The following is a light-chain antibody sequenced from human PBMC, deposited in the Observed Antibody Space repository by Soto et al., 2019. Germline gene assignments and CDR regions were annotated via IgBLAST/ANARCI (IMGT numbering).Light chain of an antibody. CDR1: QSMRNF. V-gene: IGKV1-39*01. CDR2: PAS. Sequence: DIQMTQSPSSLSASVGDRLTVTCRAGQSMRNFLHLCQEKPGTAPNLLISPASSLESAVPCRFSGSGTGTDFVLTISSLQPEDFASHFCQQTYSVEFTFGPGTKVDIK. CDR3: QQTYSVEFT. J-gene: IGKJ3*01.